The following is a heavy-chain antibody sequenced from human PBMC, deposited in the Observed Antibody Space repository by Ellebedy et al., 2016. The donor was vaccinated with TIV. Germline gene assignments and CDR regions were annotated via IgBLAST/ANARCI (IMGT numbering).Heavy chain of an antibody. CDR3: VNVPDENSSGSLFDI. D-gene: IGHD3-22*01. J-gene: IGHJ3*02. CDR1: GFTFSSYA. V-gene: IGHV3-30-3*01. CDR2: ISYDGSNK. Sequence: GESLKISXAASGFTFSSYAMHWVRQAPGKGLEWVAVISYDGSNKYYADSVKGRFTISRDNSKNTLYLRMNSLRAEDTAVYYCVNVPDENSSGSLFDIWGQGTMVTVSS.